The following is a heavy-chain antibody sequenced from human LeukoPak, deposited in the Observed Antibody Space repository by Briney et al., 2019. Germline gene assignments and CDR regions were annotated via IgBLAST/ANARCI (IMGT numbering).Heavy chain of an antibody. CDR3: ARGGSFVYFDY. D-gene: IGHD1-26*01. CDR2: IYHTGST. V-gene: IGHV4-59*08. J-gene: IGHJ4*02. Sequence: SETLSLTCTVSSGSISSYYWNWIRQPPGKGLEWIGYIYHTGSTYYNPSLKSRVTISVDTSKNQFSLKVNSVTAADTAVYYCARGGSFVYFDYWGQGTLVTVTS. CDR1: SGSISSYY.